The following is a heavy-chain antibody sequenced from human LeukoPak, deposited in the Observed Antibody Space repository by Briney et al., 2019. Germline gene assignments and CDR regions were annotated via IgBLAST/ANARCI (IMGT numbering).Heavy chain of an antibody. V-gene: IGHV1-3*01. CDR1: GYTFTSYA. CDR2: INAGNGNT. J-gene: IGHJ5*02. CDR3: ARVPTVTNWFDP. Sequence: ASVKVSCKASGYTFTSYAMHWVRQAPGQRLEWMGWINAGNGNTKYSQKFQGRVTITRDTSASTAYMELSSLRSEDTAVYHCARVPTVTNWFDPWGQGTLATVSS. D-gene: IGHD4-17*01.